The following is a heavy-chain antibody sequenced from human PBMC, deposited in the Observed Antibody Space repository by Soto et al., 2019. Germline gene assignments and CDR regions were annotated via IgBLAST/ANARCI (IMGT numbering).Heavy chain of an antibody. CDR3: ARGEDWFDP. CDR2: IYYSGST. J-gene: IGHJ5*02. Sequence: SETLSLTCTVSGGSISSYYWSWIRQPPGKGLEWIGYIYYSGSTYYNPSLKSRVTISVDTSKNQFSLKLSSVTAADTAVYYCARGEDWFDPWVQGTLVTVSS. CDR1: GGSISSYY. V-gene: IGHV4-59*08.